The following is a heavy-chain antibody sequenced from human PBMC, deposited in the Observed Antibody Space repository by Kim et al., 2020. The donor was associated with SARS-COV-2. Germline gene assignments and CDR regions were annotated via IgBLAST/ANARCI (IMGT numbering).Heavy chain of an antibody. V-gene: IGHV3-74*01. Sequence: GGSLRLSCAASGFTFSSYWMHWVRQAPGKGLVWVSRINSDGSSTSYADSVKGRFTISRDNAKNTLYLQMNSLRAEDTAVYYCAREEGYDGMRLGYFDYWGQGTLVTVSS. J-gene: IGHJ4*02. CDR3: AREEGYDGMRLGYFDY. CDR2: INSDGSST. CDR1: GFTFSSYW. D-gene: IGHD1-26*01.